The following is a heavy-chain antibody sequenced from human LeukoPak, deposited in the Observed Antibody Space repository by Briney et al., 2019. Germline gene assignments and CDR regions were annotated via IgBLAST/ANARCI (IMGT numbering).Heavy chain of an antibody. CDR2: ISYDGRNE. CDR1: GLTFSSHW. CDR3: VREKYCTPTDCLHGRFYFNC. Sequence: GGSLRLSCAASGLTFSSHWMHWVRQAPGKGLEWVAVISYDGRNENHAESVKGRFTISRDNSKNTLYLQMNTLRTEDTALYYCVREKYCTPTDCLHGRFYFNCWGQGTLVTVSS. J-gene: IGHJ4*02. D-gene: IGHD2-8*01. V-gene: IGHV3-30*03.